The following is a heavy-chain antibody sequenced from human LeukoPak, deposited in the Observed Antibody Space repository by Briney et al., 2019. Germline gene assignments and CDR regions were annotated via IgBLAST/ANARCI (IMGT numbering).Heavy chain of an antibody. Sequence: SETLSLTCTVSGGSISSYYWSWIRQPAGKGLEWIGRIYTSGSTNYNPSLKSRVTMSVDTSKDQFSLKLSSVTAADTAVDYCARYGGYCGGDCFVDVWGKGTTVTVSS. J-gene: IGHJ6*04. CDR2: IYTSGST. D-gene: IGHD2-21*02. CDR3: ARYGGYCGGDCFVDV. V-gene: IGHV4-4*07. CDR1: GGSISSYY.